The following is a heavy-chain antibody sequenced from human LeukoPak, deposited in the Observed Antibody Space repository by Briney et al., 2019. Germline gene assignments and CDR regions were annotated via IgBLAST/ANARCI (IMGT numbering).Heavy chain of an antibody. Sequence: SETLSLTCTVSGGSISSGGYYWSWIRQHPGKGLEWIGYTYYSGSTYYNPSLKSRVTISVDTSKNQFSLKLSSVTAADTAVYYCARDREGGFDYWGQGTLVTVSS. J-gene: IGHJ4*02. CDR1: GGSISSGGYY. CDR2: TYYSGST. CDR3: ARDREGGFDY. V-gene: IGHV4-31*03.